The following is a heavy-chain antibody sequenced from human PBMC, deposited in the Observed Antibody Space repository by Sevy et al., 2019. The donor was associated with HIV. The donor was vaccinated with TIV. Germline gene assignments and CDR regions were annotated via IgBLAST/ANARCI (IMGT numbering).Heavy chain of an antibody. J-gene: IGHJ6*02. D-gene: IGHD2-8*01. CDR1: GFSLTTSD. CDR3: ARASKTTEEWLEELDYYDGLDV. Sequence: GGSLRLSCAASGFSLTTSDMHWVRQAPGKGLEWVAYVRNDGSNKYYADSVRDRFTISRDSPKNTLYLQMNSLRYEDTAIYYCARASKTTEEWLEELDYYDGLDVWGQGTTVTVSS. V-gene: IGHV3-30*02. CDR2: VRNDGSNK.